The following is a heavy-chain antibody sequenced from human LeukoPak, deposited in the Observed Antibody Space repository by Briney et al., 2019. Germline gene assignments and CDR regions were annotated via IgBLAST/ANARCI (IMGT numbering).Heavy chain of an antibody. Sequence: PGGSLRLSCAVSGITLSNCGISWVRQAPGKGLEWVAGISDSGGRTNYADSVKGRFTISRDNPKNTLYLQMNSLRAEDTAVYFCAKRGVVIRVILVGFHKEAYYFDSWGQGALVTVSS. J-gene: IGHJ4*02. D-gene: IGHD3-22*01. V-gene: IGHV3-23*01. CDR3: AKRGVVIRVILVGFHKEAYYFDS. CDR2: ISDSGGRT. CDR1: GITLSNCG.